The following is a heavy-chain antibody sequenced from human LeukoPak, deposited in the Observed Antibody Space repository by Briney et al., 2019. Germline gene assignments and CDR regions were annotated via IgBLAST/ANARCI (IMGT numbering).Heavy chain of an antibody. CDR3: ASGRHDFLH. J-gene: IGHJ4*02. CDR1: GFTFNTYG. D-gene: IGHD3/OR15-3a*01. Sequence: GGSLRLSCAASGFTFNTYGMSWVRHSPGKGLEWVSAISGSATGYMTNYADSVKGRFTISRDNDKNTLYLQMTSLRVEDTAVYYCASGRHDFLHWGQGTLVTVSS. CDR2: ISGSATGYMT. V-gene: IGHV3-23*01.